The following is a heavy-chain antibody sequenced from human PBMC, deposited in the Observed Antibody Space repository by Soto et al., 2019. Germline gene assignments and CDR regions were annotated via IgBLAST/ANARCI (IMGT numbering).Heavy chain of an antibody. V-gene: IGHV3-30*18. D-gene: IGHD2-2*01. J-gene: IGHJ6*03. CDR3: AKDLLYLSYYYMDV. CDR2: ISYDGSNK. Sequence: QVQLVESGGGVVQPGRSLRLSCAASGFTFSSYGMHWVRQAPGKGLEWVAVISYDGSNKYYADPVKGRFTISRDNSKNTLYLQMNSLRAEDTAVYYCAKDLLYLSYYYMDVWGKGTTVTVSS. CDR1: GFTFSSYG.